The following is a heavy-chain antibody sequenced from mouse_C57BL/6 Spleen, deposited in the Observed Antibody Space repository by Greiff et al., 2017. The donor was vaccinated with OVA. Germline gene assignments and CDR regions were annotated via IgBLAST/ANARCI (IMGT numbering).Heavy chain of an antibody. D-gene: IGHD1-1*01. CDR2: ISYSGST. CDR1: GYSITSAY. J-gene: IGHJ1*03. V-gene: IGHV3-8*01. Sequence: EVKLVESGPGLATPSQTLSLPCSVTGYSITSAYWNWIRKFPGNKLEYMGYISYSGSTYYNPSLKSRISITRDTSKNQYYLQLNSVTTEDTATYYCARYYGSSTWYFDGWGTGTTVTVSS. CDR3: ARYYGSSTWYFDG.